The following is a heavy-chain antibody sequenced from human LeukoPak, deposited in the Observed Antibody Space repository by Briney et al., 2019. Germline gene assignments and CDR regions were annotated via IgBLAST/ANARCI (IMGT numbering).Heavy chain of an antibody. V-gene: IGHV4-4*07. Sequence: SETLSLTCTVSGGCISNYFWSWIRQPAGKGLEWIGRLYTTGNRNYNPSLKSRVTISVDTSKNQFSLKLSSVTAADTAVYYCAGLYVYNYYYYYMDVWGKGTTVTISS. CDR1: GGCISNYF. J-gene: IGHJ6*03. CDR3: AGLYVYNYYYYYMDV. CDR2: LYTTGNR. D-gene: IGHD2-8*01.